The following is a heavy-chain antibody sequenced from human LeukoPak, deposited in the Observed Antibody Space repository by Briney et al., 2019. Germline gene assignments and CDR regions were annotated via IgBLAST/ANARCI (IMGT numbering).Heavy chain of an antibody. CDR2: INGGGSPI. CDR1: GFIFSRDS. Sequence: GGSLRLSCAASGFIFSRDSMNWVRQAPGKGLEWVAYINGGGSPIYYADSVRGRFTISRDNAKNSLYLQMNSLRAEDTAVYYCARDPLYSYGHPDAFDIWGQGTMVTVSS. D-gene: IGHD5-18*01. CDR3: ARDPLYSYGHPDAFDI. J-gene: IGHJ3*02. V-gene: IGHV3-48*01.